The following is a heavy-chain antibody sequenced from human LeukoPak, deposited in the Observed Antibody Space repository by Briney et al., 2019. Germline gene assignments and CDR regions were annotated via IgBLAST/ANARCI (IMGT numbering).Heavy chain of an antibody. J-gene: IGHJ3*02. Sequence: GGSLRLSCAASGFTFSSYSMNWVRQAPGKGLEWVSSISSSSSYIYYADSVKVRFTISRDNATNSLYLQMNSLRAEDTAVYYCARDKVNGDYYDSSGYGAFDIWGQGTMVTVSS. CDR2: ISSSSSYI. CDR3: ARDKVNGDYYDSSGYGAFDI. V-gene: IGHV3-21*01. D-gene: IGHD3-22*01. CDR1: GFTFSSYS.